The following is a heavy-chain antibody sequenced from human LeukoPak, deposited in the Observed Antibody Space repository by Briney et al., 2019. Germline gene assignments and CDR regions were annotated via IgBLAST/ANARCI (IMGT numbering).Heavy chain of an antibody. CDR1: GGTFSSYA. CDR3: ARGDLRGCSSTSCYGWFDP. J-gene: IGHJ5*02. CDR2: IIPILGIA. Sequence: SVKVSCKASGGTFSSYAISWVRQAPGQGLEWMGRIIPILGIANYAQKFQGRVTITADKSTSTAYMELSSPRSEDTAVYYCARGDLRGCSSTSCYGWFDPWGQGTLVTVSS. D-gene: IGHD2-2*01. V-gene: IGHV1-69*04.